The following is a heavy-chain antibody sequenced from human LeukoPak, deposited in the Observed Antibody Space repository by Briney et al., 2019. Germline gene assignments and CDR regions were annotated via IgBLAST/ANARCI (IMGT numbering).Heavy chain of an antibody. CDR3: AKLYSRGAREFDY. D-gene: IGHD6-13*01. CDR1: GFTFSSYG. V-gene: IGHV3-30*18. J-gene: IGHJ4*02. CDR2: ISYDGSNR. Sequence: GGSLRLSCAASGFTFSSYGMHWVRQAPGKGLEWVAVISYDGSNRYYADSVKGRFTISRDNSKNTLYLQMNSLRAEDTAVYYCAKLYSRGAREFDYWGQGTLVTVSS.